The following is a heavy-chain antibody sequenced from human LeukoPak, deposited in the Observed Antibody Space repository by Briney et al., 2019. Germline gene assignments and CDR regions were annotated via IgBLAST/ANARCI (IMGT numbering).Heavy chain of an antibody. V-gene: IGHV4-30-4*08. CDR1: GGSITSGGYY. CDR2: IYYSGST. D-gene: IGHD3-10*02. J-gene: IGHJ5*02. CDR3: ARGMLAEPLDP. Sequence: SQTLSLTCTVSGGSITSGGYYWSWIRQPPGKGLEWIGYIYYSGSTYYNPSLKSRVTISIDTSKNQFSLKLSSVTAADTAVYYCARGMLAEPLDPWGQGTLVTVSS.